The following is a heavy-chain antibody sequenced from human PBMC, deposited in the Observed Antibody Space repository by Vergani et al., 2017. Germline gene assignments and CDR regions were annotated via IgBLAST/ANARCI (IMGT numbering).Heavy chain of an antibody. CDR3: AIVTDYYDRSGYYLDY. J-gene: IGHJ4*02. Sequence: QVPLVQSGSEVRKPGASVKVSCQVSGYSLTELTIHWVRQAPGKGLEWMGGFDPEHGEVTFAHHIQGRVTMTEDRATDTAYMELSSLRPEDTALYYCAIVTDYYDRSGYYLDYWGQGTLVTVSS. CDR1: GYSLTELT. D-gene: IGHD3-22*01. V-gene: IGHV1-24*01. CDR2: FDPEHGEV.